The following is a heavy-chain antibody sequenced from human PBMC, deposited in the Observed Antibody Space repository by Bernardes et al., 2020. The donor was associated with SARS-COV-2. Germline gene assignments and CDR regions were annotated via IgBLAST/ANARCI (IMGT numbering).Heavy chain of an antibody. Sequence: SETLSLTCTVSGGSISNYYWSWIRKRPGKGLEWIGYIYYTGSTNYNPSLRSRLTISVDTSKNQFSLKLSSVTAADTAVYYCAGSDLAAQGGYFFDYWGQGTLVTVSS. V-gene: IGHV4-59*01. CDR2: IYYTGST. CDR1: GGSISNYY. D-gene: IGHD2-15*01. J-gene: IGHJ4*02. CDR3: AGSDLAAQGGYFFDY.